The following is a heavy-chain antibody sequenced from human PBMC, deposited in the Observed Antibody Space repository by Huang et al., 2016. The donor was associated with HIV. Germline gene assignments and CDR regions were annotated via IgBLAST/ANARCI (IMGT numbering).Heavy chain of an antibody. CDR3: ARLPTPSYYDFWSLSSSEEDVYYYGMDV. CDR1: GGSFSHYY. J-gene: IGHJ6*02. CDR2: IIHSGYT. Sequence: QVRLQQWGAGLLKPSETLSLTCAVYGGSFSHYYWGWVRQSPGKGLVWIAEIIHSGYTHYTPSHKSRVTISMDTSKSHFSLDLTSVTAAASAVDYCARLPTPSYYDFWSLSSSEEDVYYYGMDVWGQGTTVTVSS. V-gene: IGHV4-34*02. D-gene: IGHD3-3*01.